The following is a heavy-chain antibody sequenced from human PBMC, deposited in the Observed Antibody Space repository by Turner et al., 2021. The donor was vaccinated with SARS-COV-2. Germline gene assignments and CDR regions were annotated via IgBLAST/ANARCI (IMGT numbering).Heavy chain of an antibody. D-gene: IGHD3-9*01. J-gene: IGHJ6*02. CDR1: GYTFTGDN. Sequence: QLQLLQSGAGVKKPGASVKVSCKAPGYTFTGDNMHWVREAPGPGLEWMGWSNHNSGGTNYAQKYQGRVTMTRDTSISTAYMELSRLGSDDTAVYYCAILEYYDMLTGVDYGMDVWGQGTTVTVSS. CDR2: SNHNSGGT. CDR3: AILEYYDMLTGVDYGMDV. V-gene: IGHV1-2*02.